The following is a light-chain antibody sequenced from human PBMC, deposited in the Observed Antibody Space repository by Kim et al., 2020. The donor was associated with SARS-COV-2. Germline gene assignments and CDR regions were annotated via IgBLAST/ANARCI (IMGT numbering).Light chain of an antibody. Sequence: QSITISCTGTSSDVGGYNYVSWYQQHPRKAPKLMIYDVSKRPSGVSNRFSGSKSGNTASLTISGLQAEDEADYYCSSYTSSSTNVFGTGTKVTVL. J-gene: IGLJ1*01. V-gene: IGLV2-14*04. CDR2: DVS. CDR3: SSYTSSSTNV. CDR1: SSDVGGYNY.